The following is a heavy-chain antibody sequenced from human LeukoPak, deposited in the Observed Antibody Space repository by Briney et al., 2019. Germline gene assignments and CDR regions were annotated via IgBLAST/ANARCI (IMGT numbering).Heavy chain of an antibody. J-gene: IGHJ3*02. CDR3: ARSCRILDIVATIRARLGGNGFDI. D-gene: IGHD5-12*01. V-gene: IGHV4-59*08. CDR2: IYYSGST. Sequence: SETLSLTCTVSGGSITSYYWSWIRQPPGKGLEWIGYIYYSGSTNYNPSLKSRVTISVDTSKNQFSLKLSSVTAADKAVYYCARSCRILDIVATIRARLGGNGFDIWGQGTMVTVSS. CDR1: GGSITSYY.